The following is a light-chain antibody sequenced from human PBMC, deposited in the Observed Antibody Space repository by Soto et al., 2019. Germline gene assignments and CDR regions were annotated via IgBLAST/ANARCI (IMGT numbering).Light chain of an antibody. J-gene: IGKJ4*01. CDR1: QSINNY. CDR2: DTS. V-gene: IGKV3-11*01. CDR3: QLRVLWPPLT. Sequence: ETVLTQSPATLSLSPGERATLSCRASQSINNYLAWFQQKPGQAPRLLIYDTSNRATGIPARFSGSGSGTDFTLTVSSREPEDSAGYYCQLRVLWPPLTVGGVTKVEIK.